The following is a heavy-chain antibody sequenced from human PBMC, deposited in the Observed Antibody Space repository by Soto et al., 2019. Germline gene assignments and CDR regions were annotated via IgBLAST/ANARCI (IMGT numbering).Heavy chain of an antibody. V-gene: IGHV1-3*01. D-gene: IGHD3-9*01. CDR1: GYTLTAYA. J-gene: IGHJ5*02. CDR3: ARAGSIVYDILTGYSAPWFDP. CDR2: ISADNSNT. Sequence: ASVKVSCKTSGYTLTAYAVHWVRQAPGHSLESMGWISADNSNTDVSEKFQGRVTMTTDTVANTAYMELRSLRSDDTAVYYCARAGSIVYDILTGYSAPWFDPWGQGTLVTVSS.